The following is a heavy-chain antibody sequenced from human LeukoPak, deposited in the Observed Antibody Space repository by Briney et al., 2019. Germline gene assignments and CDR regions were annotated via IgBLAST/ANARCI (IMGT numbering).Heavy chain of an antibody. J-gene: IGHJ4*02. D-gene: IGHD3-22*01. CDR3: AKRGVVIRVILVGFHKEAYYFDS. CDR1: GFTFSSYA. V-gene: IGHV3-23*01. Sequence: PGGSLRLSCAASGFTFSSYATNWVRQAPGKGLEWVAGISDSGGRTNYADSVKGRFTISRDNPKNTLYLQMNSLRAEDTAVYFCAKRGVVIRVILVGFHKEAYYFDSWGQGALVTVSS. CDR2: ISDSGGRT.